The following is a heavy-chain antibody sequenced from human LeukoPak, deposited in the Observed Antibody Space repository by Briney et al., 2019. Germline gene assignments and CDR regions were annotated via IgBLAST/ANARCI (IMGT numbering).Heavy chain of an antibody. CDR1: GGSISSSSYY. D-gene: IGHD3-9*01. CDR3: ARDRDDTTRGYYYGMDV. J-gene: IGHJ6*02. Sequence: SETLSLTCTVSGGSISSSSYYWGWIRQPPGKGLEWIGSIYYSGSTYYNPSLKSRVTISVDTSKNQFSLKLSSVTAADTAVYYCARDRDDTTRGYYYGMDVWGQGTTVTVSS. CDR2: IYYSGST. V-gene: IGHV4-39*07.